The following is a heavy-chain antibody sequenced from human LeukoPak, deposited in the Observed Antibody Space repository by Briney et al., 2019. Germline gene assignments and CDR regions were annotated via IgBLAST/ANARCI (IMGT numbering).Heavy chain of an antibody. Sequence: GGSLRLSCAASGFTFSRYSMIWVRQAPGKGLEWVSSISATSGYIYYVDSVKGRFTISRDNAKNSLFLQMNSLRAEDTAVYYCARDHHPGWGVVVVPAAIDYWGQGTLVTVSA. CDR1: GFTFSRYS. V-gene: IGHV3-21*01. J-gene: IGHJ4*02. CDR2: ISATSGYI. CDR3: ARDHHPGWGVVVVPAAIDY. D-gene: IGHD2-2*01.